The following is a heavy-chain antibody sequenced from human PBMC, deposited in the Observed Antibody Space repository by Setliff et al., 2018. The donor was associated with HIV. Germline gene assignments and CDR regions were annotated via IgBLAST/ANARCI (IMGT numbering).Heavy chain of an antibody. J-gene: IGHJ4*02. CDR1: GYSITNNNY. D-gene: IGHD6-13*01. CDR2: IYYSGSS. V-gene: IGHV4-28*01. Sequence: KTSETLSVTCTVSGYSITNNNYWGWIRQPPGKGLEWIGYIYYSGSSYYNPSLKSRVTISVDTSKNQFSLELSSVTAADTAVYYCARHAVSPIPGISAAGGYFDYWGQGTLVTVSS. CDR3: ARHAVSPIPGISAAGGYFDY.